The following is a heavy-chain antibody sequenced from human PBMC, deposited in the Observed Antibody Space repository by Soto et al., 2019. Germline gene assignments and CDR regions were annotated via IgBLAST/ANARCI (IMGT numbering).Heavy chain of an antibody. CDR3: ATNAHRGHYFDY. J-gene: IGHJ4*02. V-gene: IGHV4-34*01. CDR1: DGSFSDFY. CDR2: INNGGTT. D-gene: IGHD3-10*01. Sequence: VQLQQWGAGLLKPSETLSLTCAVHDGSFSDFYWSWIRQPPGEGLEWIGEINNGGTTNYNPSLKGRVTISVDTSKNQFSLELSSVTAADTAVYYCATNAHRGHYFDYWDQGSVVTVSS.